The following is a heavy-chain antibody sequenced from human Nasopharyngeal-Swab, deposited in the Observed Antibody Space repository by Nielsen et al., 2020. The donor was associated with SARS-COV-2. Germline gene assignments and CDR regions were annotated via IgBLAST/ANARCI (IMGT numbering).Heavy chain of an antibody. V-gene: IGHV3-11*01. CDR1: GFTFSVYY. Sequence: GESLKISCAASGFTFSVYYMSWIRQAPGKGPEWVSYIGSSGSSGTTIYYADSVKGRFTISRDNAKNSLYLQMDSLRAEDTAVYYCARGRYYGPWGQGTLVTVSS. CDR2: IGSSGSSGTTI. CDR3: ARGRYYGP. D-gene: IGHD2-21*01. J-gene: IGHJ5*02.